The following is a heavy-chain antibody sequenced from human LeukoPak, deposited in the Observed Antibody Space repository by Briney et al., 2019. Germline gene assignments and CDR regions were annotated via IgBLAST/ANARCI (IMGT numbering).Heavy chain of an antibody. CDR1: GGSISSSSYY. CDR2: IYYSGST. Sequence: PSETLSLTCTVSGGSISSSSYYWGWIRQPPGKGLEWIGSIYYSGSTYYNPSLKSRVTISVDTSKNQFSLKLSSVTAADTAVYYCARLTLGSYQFDYWGQGTLVTVSS. V-gene: IGHV4-39*01. CDR3: ARLTLGSYQFDY. J-gene: IGHJ4*02. D-gene: IGHD1-26*01.